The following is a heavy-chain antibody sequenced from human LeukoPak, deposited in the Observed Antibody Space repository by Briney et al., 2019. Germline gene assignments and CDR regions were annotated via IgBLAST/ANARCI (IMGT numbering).Heavy chain of an antibody. D-gene: IGHD2-21*01. J-gene: IGHJ4*02. CDR2: IYHSGST. V-gene: IGHV4-38-2*02. CDR3: ARDGAVVIAIGFDY. CDR1: GYSFSSGYY. Sequence: SETLSLTCTVSGYSFSSGYYWGWIRQPPGKGLEWIGSIYHSGSTYYNPSLKSRVTISVDTSKNQFSLKLSSVTAADTAVYYCARDGAVVIAIGFDYWGQGTLVTVSS.